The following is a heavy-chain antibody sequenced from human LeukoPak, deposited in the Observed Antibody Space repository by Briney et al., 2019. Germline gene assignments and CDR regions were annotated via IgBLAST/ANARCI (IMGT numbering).Heavy chain of an antibody. CDR1: GFIFSGYW. V-gene: IGHV3-7*03. D-gene: IGHD2-8*01. Sequence: GGSLRLSCAASGFIFSGYWMTWVRQAPGKGLEWVANIKQDGSEKYYVDSVKGRFTISRDNAKNSLYLQMNSLRAEDTALYYCARERGYCTNGVCYTGAYYFDYWGQGTLVTVSS. CDR2: IKQDGSEK. CDR3: ARERGYCTNGVCYTGAYYFDY. J-gene: IGHJ4*02.